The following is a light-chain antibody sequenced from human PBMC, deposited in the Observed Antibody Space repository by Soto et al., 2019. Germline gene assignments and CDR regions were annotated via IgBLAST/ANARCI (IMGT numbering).Light chain of an antibody. CDR2: TNN. CDR3: AAWDGSLQTWV. Sequence: QSVLTQPPSASGTPGQRVTISCSGSSSNIGSNIVNWYQQLPGTAPKILIYTNNQRPLGVPDRFSDSKSGTSASLAISGLQSEDEADYYCAAWDGSLQTWVFGVGTKLTVL. V-gene: IGLV1-44*01. CDR1: SSNIGSNI. J-gene: IGLJ3*02.